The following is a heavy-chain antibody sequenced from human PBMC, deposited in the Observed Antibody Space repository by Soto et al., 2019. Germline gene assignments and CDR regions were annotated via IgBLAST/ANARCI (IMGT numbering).Heavy chain of an antibody. V-gene: IGHV3-48*03. CDR1: GFTFSSYE. D-gene: IGHD4-4*01. CDR3: ARGVGVTPFDY. J-gene: IGHJ4*02. CDR2: ISSSGSTI. Sequence: GGSLRLSCAASGFTFSSYEMNWVRQAPEKGLEWVSYISSSGSTISYADSVKGRFTISRDNAKNSLYLQMNSLRAEDTAVFYCARGVGVTPFDYWGQGTLVTVSS.